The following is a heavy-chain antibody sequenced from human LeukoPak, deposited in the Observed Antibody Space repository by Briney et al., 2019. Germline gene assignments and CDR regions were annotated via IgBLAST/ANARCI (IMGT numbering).Heavy chain of an antibody. Sequence: GGSLRLSCAASGFTFSSYAMSWVRQAPGKGLEWVSAISGSGGSTYYADSVKGRFTISRDNSKNTLYLQMNSLRAEDTAVYYCARAPTHYYDSSGYYIDPYFDYWGQGTLVTVSS. CDR3: ARAPTHYYDSSGYYIDPYFDY. J-gene: IGHJ4*02. CDR1: GFTFSSYA. D-gene: IGHD3-22*01. V-gene: IGHV3-23*01. CDR2: ISGSGGST.